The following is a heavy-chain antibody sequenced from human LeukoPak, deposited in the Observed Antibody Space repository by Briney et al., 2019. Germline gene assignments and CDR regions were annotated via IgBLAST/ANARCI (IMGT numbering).Heavy chain of an antibody. CDR3: ARTSRHYYGSGSNLTPWPAGMDV. V-gene: IGHV1-69*05. CDR2: IIPIFGTA. J-gene: IGHJ6*02. D-gene: IGHD3-10*01. Sequence: GASVKVSCKASGGTFSSYAISWVRPAPGQGLEWMGGIIPIFGTANYAQKFQGRVTITTDESTSTAYMELSSLRSEDTAVYYCARTSRHYYGSGSNLTPWPAGMDVWGQGTTVTVSS. CDR1: GGTFSSYA.